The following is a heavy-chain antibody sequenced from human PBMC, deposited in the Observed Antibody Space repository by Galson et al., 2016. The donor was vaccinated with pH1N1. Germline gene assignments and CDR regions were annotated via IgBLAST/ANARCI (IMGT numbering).Heavy chain of an antibody. CDR1: GFSSYS. CDR2: ISGSSSAI. J-gene: IGHJ4*02. Sequence: SLRLSCAASGFSSYSMNWVRQAPGKGLQWISYISGSSSAIFYADSVKGRFTISRDSANQLLYLQMNSLRADDTAVYFCARGLKIINQNVAIRGGFDSWGRGTQVIVSS. V-gene: IGHV3-48*01. CDR3: ARGLKIINQNVAIRGGFDS. D-gene: IGHD3-16*01.